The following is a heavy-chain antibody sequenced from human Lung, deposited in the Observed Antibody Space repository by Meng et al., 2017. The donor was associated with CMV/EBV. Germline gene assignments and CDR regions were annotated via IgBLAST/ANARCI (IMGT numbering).Heavy chain of an antibody. D-gene: IGHD2-2*01. CDR2: ISHYDSNT. V-gene: IGHV1-18*04. CDR3: ARERGYCGTTSCSYYFDY. J-gene: IGHJ4*02. Sequence: ASSKNFXYASGYSFTSYGIIWVRQVPGQGLEWMGWISHYDSNTNYAQTLQDRDTMTTDTPTSTAYMELRSLRSDGTAVYFCARERGYCGTTSCSYYFDYWGQGTLVXVSS. CDR1: GYSFTSYG.